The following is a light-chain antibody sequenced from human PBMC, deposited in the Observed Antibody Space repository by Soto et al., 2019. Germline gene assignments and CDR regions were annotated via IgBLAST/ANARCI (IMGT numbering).Light chain of an antibody. CDR1: SDDIGANNY. V-gene: IGLV2-14*01. J-gene: IGLJ2*01. CDR2: EAA. CDR3: TSYTSASTLV. Sequence: QSVLTQPASVSGSPGQSITISCTGTSDDIGANNYVSWYQHHPGKAPKILIYEAANRPSGISHHFSGSKSGNTASLTISGLQAEDEADYFCTSYTSASTLVFGGGTKVTVL.